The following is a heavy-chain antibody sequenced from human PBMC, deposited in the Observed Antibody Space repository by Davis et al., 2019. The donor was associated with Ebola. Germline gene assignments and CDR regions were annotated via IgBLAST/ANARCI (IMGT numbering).Heavy chain of an antibody. D-gene: IGHD3-10*01. V-gene: IGHV4-39*07. Sequence: MPSETLSLTCTVSGGSISSGGYYWNWIRQPPGKGLEWIGEINHSGSTNYNPSLKSRVTISVDTSKNQFSLKLSSVTAADTAVYYCARGRRRERLYYGSGSSHGMDVWGQGTTVTVSS. J-gene: IGHJ6*02. CDR1: GGSISSGGYY. CDR3: ARGRRRERLYYGSGSSHGMDV. CDR2: INHSGST.